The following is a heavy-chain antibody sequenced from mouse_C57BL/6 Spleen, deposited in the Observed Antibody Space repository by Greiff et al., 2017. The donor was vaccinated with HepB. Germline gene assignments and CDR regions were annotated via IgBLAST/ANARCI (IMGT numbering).Heavy chain of an antibody. J-gene: IGHJ4*01. D-gene: IGHD1-1*01. CDR1: GYTFTSYW. Sequence: QVQLQQPGTELVKPGASVKLSCKASGYTFTSYWMHWVKQRPGQGLEWIGNINPSNGGTNYNEKFKSKATLTVDKSSSTAYMQLSSLTSEDSAVYYCAREVVYGSSYLYAMDYWGQGTSVTVSS. CDR3: AREVVYGSSYLYAMDY. CDR2: INPSNGGT. V-gene: IGHV1-53*01.